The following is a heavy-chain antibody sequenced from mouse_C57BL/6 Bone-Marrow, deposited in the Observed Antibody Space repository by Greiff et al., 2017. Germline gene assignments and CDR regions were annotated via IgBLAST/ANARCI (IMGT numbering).Heavy chain of an antibody. V-gene: IGHV5-6*01. J-gene: IGHJ4*01. CDR1: GFTFSSYG. CDR2: ISSGGSYT. CDR3: ARHYYYGSSDYYAMDY. D-gene: IGHD1-1*01. Sequence: DVQLVESGGDLVKPGGSLKLSCAASGFTFSSYGMSWVRQTPDKRLEWVATISSGGSYTYYPDSVKGRFTISRDNAKNTLYLQMSSLKSEDTAMYYCARHYYYGSSDYYAMDYWGQGTSVTVSS.